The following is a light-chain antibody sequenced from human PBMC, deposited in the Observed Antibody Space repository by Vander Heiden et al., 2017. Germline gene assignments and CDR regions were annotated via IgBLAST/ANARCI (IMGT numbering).Light chain of an antibody. CDR2: AAS. V-gene: IGKV1-39*01. Sequence: DIQVPPSASSLSASVREQVTITCRASQSISSYLNWYQQKPGKAPKLLIYAASSLQSGVPSRFSGSGSGTDFTLTISSLQPEDFATYYCQQSYSTHMYTFGQGTKLEIK. J-gene: IGKJ2*01. CDR1: QSISSY. CDR3: QQSYSTHMYT.